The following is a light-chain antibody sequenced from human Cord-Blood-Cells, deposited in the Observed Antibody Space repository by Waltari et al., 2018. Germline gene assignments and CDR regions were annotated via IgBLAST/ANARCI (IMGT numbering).Light chain of an antibody. CDR1: QSVSSN. V-gene: IGKV3-15*01. CDR2: GAS. J-gene: IGKJ4*01. Sequence: EIVMTQSPATLSVSPGERATLSCRASQSVSSNLAWYQQKPGQAPRLLIYGASTRATGIPARFSGSGSGIEFTLTISSLQSEDFAVYYCQQYNNGLTFGGGTKVEIK. CDR3: QQYNNGLT.